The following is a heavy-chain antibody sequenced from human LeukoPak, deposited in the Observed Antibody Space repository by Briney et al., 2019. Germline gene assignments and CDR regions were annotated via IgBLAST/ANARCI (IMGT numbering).Heavy chain of an antibody. D-gene: IGHD3-10*01. CDR3: AKGTYYYGSGSLELYYFDY. J-gene: IGHJ4*02. V-gene: IGHV3-23*01. CDR1: GLTFSSYA. Sequence: GGSLRLSCAASGLTFSSYAMNWVRQAPGKGLEWVSAISGSGGNTYYADSVKGRFTISRDNSKNTLYLQMNSLRAEDTAVYYCAKGTYYYGSGSLELYYFDYWGQGTLVTVSS. CDR2: ISGSGGNT.